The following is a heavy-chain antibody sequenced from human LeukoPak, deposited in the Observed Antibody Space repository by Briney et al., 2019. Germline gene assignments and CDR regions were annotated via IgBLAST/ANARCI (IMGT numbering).Heavy chain of an antibody. Sequence: GTSVKVSCEASGYTFTGYYMHWVRQAPGQGLEWMGWIDPKRGGTKYAQKFQGRVTMTRDTSISATYMEMSGLRSDDTAVYYCARDMYSGTYGHWGQGTLVTVSS. V-gene: IGHV1-2*02. CDR1: GYTFTGYY. J-gene: IGHJ4*02. CDR2: IDPKRGGT. D-gene: IGHD1-26*01. CDR3: ARDMYSGTYGH.